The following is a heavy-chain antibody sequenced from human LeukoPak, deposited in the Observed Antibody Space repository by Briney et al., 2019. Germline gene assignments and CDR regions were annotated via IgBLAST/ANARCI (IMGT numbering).Heavy chain of an antibody. CDR3: ARDTGPYGDYVYFQH. Sequence: SETLSLTCTVSGGSISSGDYYWSWIRQPAGKGLEWIGRIYTSGSTNYNPSLKSRVTMSVDTSKNQFSLKLSSVTAADTAVYYCARDTGPYGDYVYFQHWGQGTLVTVSS. V-gene: IGHV4-61*02. CDR1: GGSISSGDYY. J-gene: IGHJ1*01. D-gene: IGHD4-17*01. CDR2: IYTSGST.